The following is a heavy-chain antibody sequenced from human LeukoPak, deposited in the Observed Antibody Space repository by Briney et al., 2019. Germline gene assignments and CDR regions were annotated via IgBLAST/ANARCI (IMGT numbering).Heavy chain of an antibody. CDR1: GGSISSYY. V-gene: IGHV4-59*01. D-gene: IGHD3-22*01. CDR3: ARVFGMYYYDSSSYPFDI. J-gene: IGHJ3*02. CDR2: IYYSGST. Sequence: SETLSLTCTVSGGSISSYYWSWIRQPPGKGLEWIGYIYYSGSTNYNPSLKSRVTISVDTSKNQFSLKLSSVTAADTAVYYCARVFGMYYYDSSSYPFDIWGQGTMVTVSS.